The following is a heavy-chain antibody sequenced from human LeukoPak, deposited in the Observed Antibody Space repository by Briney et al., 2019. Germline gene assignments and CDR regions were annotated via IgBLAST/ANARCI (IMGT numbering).Heavy chain of an antibody. Sequence: PGGSLRLSCAASGFTFSSYSMNWVRQAPGKGLEWLSYISSTSSAIYYADSLKGRFTISRDNSKNTLYLQMNSLRAEDTAVYYCAKGIAAAGDYWGQGTLVTVSS. CDR3: AKGIAAAGDY. V-gene: IGHV3-48*01. J-gene: IGHJ4*02. CDR1: GFTFSSYS. D-gene: IGHD6-13*01. CDR2: ISSTSSAI.